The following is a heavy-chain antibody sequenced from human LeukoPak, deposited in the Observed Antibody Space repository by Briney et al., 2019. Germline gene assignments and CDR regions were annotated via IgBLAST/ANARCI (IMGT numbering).Heavy chain of an antibody. CDR1: GYSISSGYY. V-gene: IGHV4-38-2*02. CDR2: IYHSGST. Sequence: SETLSLTCTVSGYSISSGYYWGWIRQPPGKGLEWIGSIYHSGSTYYNPSLKSRVTISVDTSKNQFSLKLSSVTAADTAVYYCATRYDSSGYYFDYWGQGTLVTVSS. D-gene: IGHD3-22*01. CDR3: ATRYDSSGYYFDY. J-gene: IGHJ4*02.